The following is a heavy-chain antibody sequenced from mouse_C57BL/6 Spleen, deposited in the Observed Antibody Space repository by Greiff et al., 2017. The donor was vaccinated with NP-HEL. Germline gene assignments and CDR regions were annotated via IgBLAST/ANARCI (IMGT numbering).Heavy chain of an antibody. J-gene: IGHJ4*01. Sequence: QVQLKQSGPGLVQPSQSLSIPCPVSGFSLTSYGVHWVRQSPGTGLEWLGVLWSGGSTDYNAAFISRLSICTDNSQIQVFFKMNSLQAEDTAIYYCARNGVYGSSYVGAMDYWGQGTSGTVSS. CDR1: GFSLTSYG. CDR3: ARNGVYGSSYVGAMDY. CDR2: LWSGGST. D-gene: IGHD1-1*01. V-gene: IGHV2-2*01.